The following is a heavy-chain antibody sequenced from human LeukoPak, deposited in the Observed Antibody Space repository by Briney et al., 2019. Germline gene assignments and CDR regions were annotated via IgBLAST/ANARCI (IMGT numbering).Heavy chain of an antibody. D-gene: IGHD6-19*01. CDR1: GFTFRKYL. V-gene: IGHV3-74*01. CDR3: VRKQWLAPPPDS. J-gene: IGHJ4*02. CDR2: INTDGTVT. Sequence: PGGSLRLSCAAGGFTFRKYLMGGVRQAPGKGLESVSRINTDGTVTTYADSVKGRFTVSRDNANNTMFLQMNSVRDEDTAVYYCVRKQWLAPPPDSWGQGTPVTVSS.